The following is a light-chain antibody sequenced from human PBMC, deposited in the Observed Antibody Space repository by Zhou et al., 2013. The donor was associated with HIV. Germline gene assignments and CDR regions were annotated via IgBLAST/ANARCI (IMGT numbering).Light chain of an antibody. Sequence: DIQMTQTPSTVSASIGGRVTISCRASQSINNWLAWYQQKPGAAPKLLIQKATSLEGDVLSRFSGSGSGTEFTLTISSLQPDDFATYYCQQYHTYPCSFGQGTKLEIK. CDR1: QSINNW. V-gene: IGKV1-5*03. CDR2: KAT. J-gene: IGKJ2*04. CDR3: QQYHTYPCS.